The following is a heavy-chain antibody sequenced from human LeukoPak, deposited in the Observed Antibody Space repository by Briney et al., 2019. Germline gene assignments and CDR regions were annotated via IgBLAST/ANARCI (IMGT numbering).Heavy chain of an antibody. CDR3: ARDPGGSGPAS. J-gene: IGHJ5*02. V-gene: IGHV4-61*02. D-gene: IGHD6-25*01. CDR2: IYTSGST. Sequence: SETVSLTCTVSGGSISSLNYHWTWIRQPAGKGLELIGRIYTSGSTNYSPSFKSRVTISIDTSKNQFSLKLSSVTAADTAVYFCARDPGGSGPASWGPGTLVTVSS. CDR1: GGSISSLNYH.